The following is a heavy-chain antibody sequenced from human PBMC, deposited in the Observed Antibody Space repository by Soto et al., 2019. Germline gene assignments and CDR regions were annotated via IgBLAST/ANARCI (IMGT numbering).Heavy chain of an antibody. J-gene: IGHJ4*02. CDR1: GFTFGDYA. Sequence: GGSLRLPCTASGFTFGDYAMTWVRQAPGRGLEWVSTILHDETPFYTDSVKGRFTISRDKVRGTLYLQMNGLRVEDAALYCCAKDLFPTSGQRFFFESWGQGSLVTVSS. CDR3: AKDLFPTSGQRFFFES. V-gene: IGHV3-23*01. CDR2: ILHDETP. D-gene: IGHD2-21*01.